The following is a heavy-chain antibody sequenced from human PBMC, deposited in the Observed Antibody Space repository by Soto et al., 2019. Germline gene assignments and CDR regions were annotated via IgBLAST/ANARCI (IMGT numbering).Heavy chain of an antibody. J-gene: IGHJ1*01. CDR2: VIPIFGTA. CDR1: GGTFSSYA. CDR3: ARGGVVVAATSGYFQH. D-gene: IGHD2-15*01. V-gene: IGHV1-69*13. Sequence: SVKVSCKASGGTFSSYAISWVRQAPGQGLEWMGGVIPIFGTANYAQKFQGRVTITADESTSTAYMELSSLRSEDTAVYYCARGGVVVAATSGYFQHWGQGTLVTVSS.